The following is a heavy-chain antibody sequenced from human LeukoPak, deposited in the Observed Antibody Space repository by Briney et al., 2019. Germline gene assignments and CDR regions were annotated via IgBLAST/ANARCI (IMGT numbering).Heavy chain of an antibody. CDR2: IKEDGGDK. V-gene: IGHV3-7*03. Sequence: PGGSLRLSCAASGFTFSNYWMSWVRQTPGKGLEWVANIKEDGGDKYYVDSLKGRFTISRDNAKNSLYLQMNSLRAEDTAVYYCAKDRTRQAYWGQGTLVTVSS. CDR3: AKDRTRQAY. J-gene: IGHJ4*02. D-gene: IGHD3-3*01. CDR1: GFTFSNYW.